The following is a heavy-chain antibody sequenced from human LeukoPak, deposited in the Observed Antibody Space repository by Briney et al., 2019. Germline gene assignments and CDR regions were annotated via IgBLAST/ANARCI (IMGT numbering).Heavy chain of an antibody. CDR1: GDSVSSNSAG. D-gene: IGHD6-19*01. V-gene: IGHV6-1*01. Sequence: SQTLSLTCDISGDSVSSNSAGWNWLRQSPSRGLEWLGRTYYRSKWYIDYTVSVKSRITINPDTSKNQFSLQLHSVTLEDTAVYYCARARCSSGWFLDYWGQGTLVTVSS. CDR3: ARARCSSGWFLDY. J-gene: IGHJ4*02. CDR2: TYYRSKWYI.